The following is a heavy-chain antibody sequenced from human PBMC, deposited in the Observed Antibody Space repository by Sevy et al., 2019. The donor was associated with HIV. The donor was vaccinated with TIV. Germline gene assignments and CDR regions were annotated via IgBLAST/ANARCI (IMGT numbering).Heavy chain of an antibody. CDR3: ARGSFCSSASCYSGGYHY. D-gene: IGHD2-2*01. J-gene: IGHJ4*02. CDR1: GFTFSSYW. V-gene: IGHV3-7*01. CDR2: IKQDGSER. Sequence: GGSLRLSCAASGFTFSSYWLNWVRQAPGKGLEWVANIKQDGSERYYVDSVKGRFTISRDNAKNSLYLQMNSLRAEEPAVYYCARGSFCSSASCYSGGYHYWGQGTLVTVSS.